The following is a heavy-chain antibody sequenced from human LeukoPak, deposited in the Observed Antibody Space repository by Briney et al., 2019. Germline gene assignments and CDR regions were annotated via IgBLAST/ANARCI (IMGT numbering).Heavy chain of an antibody. CDR3: AKVYYYDSSGRGYYFDY. Sequence: PGGSLRLSCAASGFTFSSYAMSWVRQAPGKGLEWVSAISGSGGSTYYADSVKGRFTISRDNSKNTLYLQMNSLRAEDTAVYYCAKVYYYDSSGRGYYFDYWGQGTLVTVSS. V-gene: IGHV3-23*01. CDR2: ISGSGGST. D-gene: IGHD3-22*01. CDR1: GFTFSSYA. J-gene: IGHJ4*02.